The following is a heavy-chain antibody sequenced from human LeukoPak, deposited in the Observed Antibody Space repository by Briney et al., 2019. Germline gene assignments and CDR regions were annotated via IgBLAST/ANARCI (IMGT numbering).Heavy chain of an antibody. D-gene: IGHD1-26*01. V-gene: IGHV1-2*02. J-gene: IGHJ4*02. CDR2: INPNSGGT. Sequence: ASXXVSCRASGYTFTGYYMHWVRQAPGQGLEWMGWINPNSGGTNYAQKFQGRVTMNRDTAISTAYMELSRLRSDDTAVYYCAREGVGATSIGDYWGQGTLVTVSS. CDR1: GYTFTGYY. CDR3: AREGVGATSIGDY.